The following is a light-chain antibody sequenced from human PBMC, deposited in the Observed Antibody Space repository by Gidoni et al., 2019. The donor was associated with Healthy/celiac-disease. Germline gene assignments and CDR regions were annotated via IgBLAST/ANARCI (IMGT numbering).Light chain of an antibody. CDR3: NSRDSSGNHHWV. CDR1: SLRSYY. V-gene: IGLV3-19*01. CDR2: GKN. J-gene: IGLJ3*02. Sequence: SSELTQDPAVSVALGQTVRITCQGDSLRSYYASWYQQKPGQAPVLVIYGKNNRPSGIPDRFSGSSSGNTDSLTITGAQAEDEADYYCNSRDSSGNHHWVFGGGTKLTVL.